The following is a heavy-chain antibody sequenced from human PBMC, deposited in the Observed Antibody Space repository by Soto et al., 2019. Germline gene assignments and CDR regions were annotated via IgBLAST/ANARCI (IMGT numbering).Heavy chain of an antibody. CDR2: NTAFNVNT. CDR3: ARISQSDFWSGYYYFFDY. Sequence: QVHLVQSGAEVEKPGASVKVSCKASGYTFTDYGISWVRQAPGQGLQWMGWNTAFNVNTKYAQQFQGTITIPTDTSTSTAYMELRSLESDDTAVYYCARISQSDFWSGYYYFFDYWGQGTLVTVSS. V-gene: IGHV1-18*01. CDR1: GYTFTDYG. J-gene: IGHJ4*02. D-gene: IGHD3-3*01.